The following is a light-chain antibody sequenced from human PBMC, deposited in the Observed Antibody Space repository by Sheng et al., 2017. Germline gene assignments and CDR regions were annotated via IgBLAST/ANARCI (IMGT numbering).Light chain of an antibody. Sequence: DIQMTQSPSTLSASLGDRVTITCRASQRISSWLAWYQQKPGKAPKLLIYKASSLESGVPSRFSGSGSGTEFTLTISSLQPDDFATYYCQQYNSYPWTFGQGTKLEIK. CDR1: QRISSW. V-gene: IGKV1-5*03. J-gene: IGKJ2*02. CDR3: QQYNSYPWT. CDR2: KAS.